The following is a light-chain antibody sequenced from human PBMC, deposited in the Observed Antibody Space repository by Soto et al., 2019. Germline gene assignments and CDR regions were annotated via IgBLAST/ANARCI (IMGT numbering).Light chain of an antibody. V-gene: IGKV3-20*01. CDR3: QQDASSLT. CDR1: QRVSSSY. J-gene: IGKJ3*01. Sequence: EIVLTQSPGTLSLSPGERATLSCRASQRVSSSYLAWYQQKPGQAPRLLIYGASSRATGIPDRFSGSGSGTDFTLTISRLEPEDFAVYYCQQDASSLTFGHGTKVDIK. CDR2: GAS.